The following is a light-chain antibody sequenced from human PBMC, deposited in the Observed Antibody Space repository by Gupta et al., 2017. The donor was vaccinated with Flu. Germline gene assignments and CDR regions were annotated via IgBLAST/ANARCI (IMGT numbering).Light chain of an antibody. J-gene: IGLJ2*01. CDR1: SSDVGRYNL. CDR3: CSYAVIRDRQV. V-gene: IGLV2-23*02. Sequence: QSALRQPASVSGSPGQTITISCTGTSSDVGRYNLVSWYQQYPGKAPKLLIHEVNKRPSGVSDRFSGSKSGNTASLTISGLQSDDEADYYCCSYAVIRDRQVFGGGTKLTVL. CDR2: EVN.